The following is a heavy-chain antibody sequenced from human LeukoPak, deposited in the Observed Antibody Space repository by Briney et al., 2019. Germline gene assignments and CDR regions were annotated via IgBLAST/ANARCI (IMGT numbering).Heavy chain of an antibody. D-gene: IGHD6-13*01. CDR1: VYTSTTSN. Sequence: ASVKVSSKASVYTSTTSNINWVRHATGQRLEWMGWMNPNIVNTGYTQKFQGTVTTTRNTSISTAYMELSSLRSEDTAVYYSARGRRGIAAAGTGNYWGQGALVTVSS. J-gene: IGHJ4*02. V-gene: IGHV1-8*01. CDR3: ARGRRGIAAAGTGNY. CDR2: MNPNIVNT.